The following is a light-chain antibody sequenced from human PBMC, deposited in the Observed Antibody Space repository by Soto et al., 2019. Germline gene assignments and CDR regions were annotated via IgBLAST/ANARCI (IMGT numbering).Light chain of an antibody. V-gene: IGLV7-46*01. CDR3: LLSYSNSRRV. Sequence: QAVVTQEPSLTVSPGGTVTLTCGSSTGAVTSGHYPYWFQQKPGQAPRTLIFETSNKHSWTPARFSGSLLGGKAALTLSGEQTEDEAEYYCLLSYSNSRRVFGGGTKVTVL. CDR1: TGAVTSGHY. J-gene: IGLJ3*02. CDR2: ETS.